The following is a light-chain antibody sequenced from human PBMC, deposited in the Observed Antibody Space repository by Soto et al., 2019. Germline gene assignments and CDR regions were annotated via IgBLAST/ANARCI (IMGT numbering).Light chain of an antibody. CDR3: RSYDSSLSGSKV. J-gene: IGLJ2*01. CDR1: SSNIGAGYD. V-gene: IGLV1-40*01. Sequence: QSVLTQPPSVSGAPGQRVTIPRTGSSSNIGAGYDVHWYQQLPGTAPKLLIYGNSNRPSGVPDRFSGCKSGPSASLAITGLQAEDEADYYCRSYDSSLSGSKVFGGGTKLTVL. CDR2: GNS.